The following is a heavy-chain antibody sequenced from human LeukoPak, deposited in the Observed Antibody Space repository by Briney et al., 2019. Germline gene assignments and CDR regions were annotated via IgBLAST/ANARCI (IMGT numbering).Heavy chain of an antibody. Sequence: GASVKVSCKASGYTFTGYYMHWVRQAPGQGLEWMGRINPNSGGTNYAQKFQGRVTMTRDTSISTAYMELSRLRSDDTAVYYCARVYKLESYFDYWGQGTLVTVSS. CDR2: INPNSGGT. D-gene: IGHD3-10*01. CDR3: ARVYKLESYFDY. CDR1: GYTFTGYY. J-gene: IGHJ4*02. V-gene: IGHV1-2*06.